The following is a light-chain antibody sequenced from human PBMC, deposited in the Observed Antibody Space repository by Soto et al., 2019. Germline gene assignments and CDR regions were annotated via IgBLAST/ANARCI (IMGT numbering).Light chain of an antibody. J-gene: IGLJ1*01. CDR1: SSDVGGYNY. V-gene: IGLV2-8*01. Sequence: QSALTQPPSASGSPGQSVTISCTGTSSDVGGYNYVSWYQHHPGKAPKLMISEVTNRPSGVPDRFSGSKSGNTASLTVSGLQAEDEADYYCTSYSGSNTPYVLGTGTKVTVL. CDR3: TSYSGSNTPYV. CDR2: EVT.